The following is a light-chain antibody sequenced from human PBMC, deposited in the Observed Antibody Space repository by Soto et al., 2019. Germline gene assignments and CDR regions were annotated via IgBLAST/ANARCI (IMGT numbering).Light chain of an antibody. Sequence: IHITQSPTSPFSSVGDRVTITCQATQDINIYLNWYQQKPGKAPNLLIYDASNLEIGVPSRFSGSGSGTHFTFTISSLQTEDIGTYYCQQYDILPITFGRGTRLEI. CDR2: DAS. CDR1: QDINIY. J-gene: IGKJ5*01. V-gene: IGKV1-33*01. CDR3: QQYDILPIT.